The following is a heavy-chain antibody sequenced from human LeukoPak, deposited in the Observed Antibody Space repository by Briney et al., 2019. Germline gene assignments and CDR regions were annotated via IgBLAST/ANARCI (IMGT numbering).Heavy chain of an antibody. V-gene: IGHV3-30*04. CDR1: GFTFSSYA. CDR2: ISYDGSNK. Sequence: GGSLRLSCAASGFTFSSYAMHWVRQAPGKGLAWVAVISYDGSNKYYADSVKGRFTISRDNSKNTPYLQMNSLRAEDTAVYYCAREEGYYYDSSGYYSPTDYWGQGTLVTVSS. D-gene: IGHD3-22*01. CDR3: AREEGYYYDSSGYYSPTDY. J-gene: IGHJ4*02.